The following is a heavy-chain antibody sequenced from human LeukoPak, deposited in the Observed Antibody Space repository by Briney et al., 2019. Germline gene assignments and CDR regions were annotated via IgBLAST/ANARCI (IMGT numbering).Heavy chain of an antibody. J-gene: IGHJ6*02. D-gene: IGHD2-15*01. CDR1: GGSISSSSYY. CDR2: INHSGST. CDR3: ARVPPPQWYYYYYYGMAV. Sequence: SETLSLTCTVSGGSISSSSYYWGWIRQPPGKGLEWIGEINHSGSTNYNPSLKSRVTISVDTSKNQFSLKLSSVTAADTAVYYCARVPPPQWYYYYYYGMAVWGQGTTVTVSS. V-gene: IGHV4-39*07.